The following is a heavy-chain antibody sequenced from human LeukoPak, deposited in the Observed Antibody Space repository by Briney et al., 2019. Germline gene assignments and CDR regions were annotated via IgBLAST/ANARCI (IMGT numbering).Heavy chain of an antibody. Sequence: ASVTVSFTASGYTFTNYGISWVRQAPGQGLEWMGWISVYNGNTNYAQNLQGRVTMTTDTATNTAYMELRSLTSDDTAVYYCARDYYYASNWFDPWGQGTLVTVSS. CDR2: ISVYNGNT. CDR3: ARDYYYASNWFDP. CDR1: GYTFTNYG. D-gene: IGHD3-10*01. V-gene: IGHV1-18*01. J-gene: IGHJ5*02.